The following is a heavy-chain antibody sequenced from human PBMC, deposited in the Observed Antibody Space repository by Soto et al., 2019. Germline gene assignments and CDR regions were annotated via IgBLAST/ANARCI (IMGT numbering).Heavy chain of an antibody. CDR3: AHRTPPVTWWFDP. Sequence: QITLKESGPTLVKPTQTLTLTCTFSGFSLTTSGVGVGWIRQPPGKALEWLALIYWDDDKRYSPPLKSRLTITKHTSKDQVVLTTTNMEPADTATYFCAHRTPPVTWWFDPCGQGTLVTVSS. J-gene: IGHJ5*02. V-gene: IGHV2-5*02. CDR2: IYWDDDK. CDR1: GFSLTTSGVG.